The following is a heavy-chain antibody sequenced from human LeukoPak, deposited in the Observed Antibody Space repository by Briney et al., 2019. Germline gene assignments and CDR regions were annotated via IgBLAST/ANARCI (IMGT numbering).Heavy chain of an antibody. CDR2: ISYDGNNK. D-gene: IGHD2-2*01. CDR3: AREGTTVYYGMDV. J-gene: IGHJ6*04. V-gene: IGHV3-30-3*01. Sequence: GGSLRLSCAASGFTFSSYAMHWVRQAPGKGLEWVAVISYDGNNKYYADSVKGRFTISRDNSKNTLYLQMNSLRAEDTAVYYCAREGTTVYYGMDVWGKGTTVTVSS. CDR1: GFTFSSYA.